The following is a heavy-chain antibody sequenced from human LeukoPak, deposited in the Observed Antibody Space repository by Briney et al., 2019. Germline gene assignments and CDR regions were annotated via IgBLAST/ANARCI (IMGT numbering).Heavy chain of an antibody. Sequence: ASVKVSCKASGYTFTGYYMHWVRQAPGQGLEWMGWINPNSGGTNYAQKFQGWVTMTRDTSISTAYMELSRLRSDDTAVYYCARDKSVLWFGEPYYYYMDVWGKGTTVTISS. CDR3: ARDKSVLWFGEPYYYYMDV. J-gene: IGHJ6*03. D-gene: IGHD3-10*01. CDR2: INPNSGGT. V-gene: IGHV1-2*04. CDR1: GYTFTGYY.